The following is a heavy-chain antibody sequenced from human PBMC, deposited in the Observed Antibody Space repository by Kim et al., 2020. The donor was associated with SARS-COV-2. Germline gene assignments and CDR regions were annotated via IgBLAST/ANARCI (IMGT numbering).Heavy chain of an antibody. V-gene: IGHV3-33*01. Sequence: SLRLSCAASGFTFSSYGMHWVRQAPGKGLEWVAVIWYDGSNKYYADSVKGRFTISRDNSKNTLYLQMNSLRAEDTAVYYCAREGYCSGGSCYSPLDYWGQGTLVTVSS. J-gene: IGHJ4*02. D-gene: IGHD2-15*01. CDR3: AREGYCSGGSCYSPLDY. CDR2: IWYDGSNK. CDR1: GFTFSSYG.